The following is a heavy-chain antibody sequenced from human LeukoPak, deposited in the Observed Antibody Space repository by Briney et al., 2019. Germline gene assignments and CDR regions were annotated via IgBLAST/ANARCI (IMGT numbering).Heavy chain of an antibody. CDR2: INPNSGGT. D-gene: IGHD6-19*01. Sequence: ASVKVSCKASGYTFTGYYMHWVRQAPGQGLEWMGRINPNSGGTNYAQKFQGRVTMTRDTSISTAYMELSRLRSDDTAVYYCARAYSSGWYNYYYGMDVWGQGTTVTVSS. J-gene: IGHJ6*02. CDR1: GYTFTGYY. CDR3: ARAYSSGWYNYYYGMDV. V-gene: IGHV1-2*06.